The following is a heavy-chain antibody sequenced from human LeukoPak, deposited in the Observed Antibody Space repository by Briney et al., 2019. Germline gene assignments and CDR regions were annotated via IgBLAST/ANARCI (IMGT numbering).Heavy chain of an antibody. V-gene: IGHV3-30*03. CDR1: GFTFSSYG. J-gene: IGHJ4*02. Sequence: GGSLRLSCEASGFTFSSYGMHWVRQAPGRGLEWVAVISYDGSNKYYVDSVKGRFTISRDNSKNTLYLQMNSLRAEDTAVYYCAREHSSGYYFDYWGQGTLVTVSS. D-gene: IGHD3-22*01. CDR3: AREHSSGYYFDY. CDR2: ISYDGSNK.